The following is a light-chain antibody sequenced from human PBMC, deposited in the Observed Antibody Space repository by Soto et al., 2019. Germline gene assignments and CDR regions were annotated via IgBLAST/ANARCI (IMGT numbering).Light chain of an antibody. CDR3: SSYAGSNTYIL. J-gene: IGLJ2*01. Sequence: QSVLTQPPSASGSPGQSVTISCTGTSSDVGNYNYVSWYQHHPGKAPRLMISEVNKRPSGVPDRFSGSKSGNTASLTVSGLQVEDEDDYYCSSYAGSNTYILFGGGTKVTVL. CDR2: EVN. V-gene: IGLV2-8*01. CDR1: SSDVGNYNY.